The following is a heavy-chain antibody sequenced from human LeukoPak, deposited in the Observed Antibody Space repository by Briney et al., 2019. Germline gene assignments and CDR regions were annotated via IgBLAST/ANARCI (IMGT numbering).Heavy chain of an antibody. J-gene: IGHJ4*02. CDR1: GGSLSSHNYY. CDR3: ASNQWLVHQ. CDR2: IYYSGST. V-gene: IGHV4-39*01. D-gene: IGHD6-19*01. Sequence: ASETLSLTCTVSGGSLSSHNYYWGWIRQPPGKGLEWIGSIYYSGSTYYNPSLKSRVTISVDTSKNQFSLKLSSVTAADTAVYYCASNQWLVHQWGQGTLVTVSS.